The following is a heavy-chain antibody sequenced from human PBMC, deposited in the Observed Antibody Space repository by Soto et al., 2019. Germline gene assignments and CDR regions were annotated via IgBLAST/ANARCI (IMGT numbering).Heavy chain of an antibody. Sequence: GGSLRLSCVACGVTFSSYAMSWVRQAPGKGLEWVSALTPSGGETYYADSVKGRFTISRDNSMNALYLQMSSLRIEDTAVYYCAHPRGYRFFNSSDICGQVPMVTLSS. CDR2: LTPSGGET. CDR1: GVTFSSYA. J-gene: IGHJ6*01. D-gene: IGHD1-1*01. V-gene: IGHV3-23*01. CDR3: AHPRGYRFFNSSDI.